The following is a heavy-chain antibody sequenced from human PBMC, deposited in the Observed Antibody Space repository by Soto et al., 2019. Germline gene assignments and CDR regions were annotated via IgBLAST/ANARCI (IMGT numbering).Heavy chain of an antibody. CDR3: AHKGPEDWPLDY. D-gene: IGHD3-9*01. Sequence: QITLKESGPTLVRPTQTLTLTCAFSGFSLSTSGVGVGWIRQPPGKALEWLAVIYWDDGKHYSPSLRSRLTITKDTSKNQVVLTMTNMDPMYTGTYYCAHKGPEDWPLDYWGQGTLVSVSS. J-gene: IGHJ4*02. V-gene: IGHV2-5*02. CDR2: IYWDDGK. CDR1: GFSLSTSGVG.